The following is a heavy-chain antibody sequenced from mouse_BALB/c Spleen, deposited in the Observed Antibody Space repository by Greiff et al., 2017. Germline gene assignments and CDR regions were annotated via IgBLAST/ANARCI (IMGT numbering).Heavy chain of an antibody. CDR1: GYAFSRYW. V-gene: IGHV1-80*01. Sequence: QVQLQQSGAELVRPGSSVKISCKASGYAFSRYWMNWVKQRPGQGLEWIGQIYPGDGDTNYNGKFKGKATLTADKSSSTAYMQLSSLTSEDSAVYFCARREFITTATFAYGGQGSLVTVSA. CDR2: IYPGDGDT. J-gene: IGHJ3*01. CDR3: ARREFITTATFAY. D-gene: IGHD1-2*01.